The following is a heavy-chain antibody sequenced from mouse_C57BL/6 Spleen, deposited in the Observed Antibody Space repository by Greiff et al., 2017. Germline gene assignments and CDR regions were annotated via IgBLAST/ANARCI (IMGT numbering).Heavy chain of an antibody. Sequence: QVQLKESGAELVKPGASVKISCKASGYAFSSYWMNWVKQRPGKGLEWIGQIYPGDGDTNYNGKFKGKATLTADKSSSTAYMQLSSLTSEDSAVYFCARVTTVVARGYYAMDYWGQGTSVTVSS. J-gene: IGHJ4*01. D-gene: IGHD1-1*01. CDR2: IYPGDGDT. V-gene: IGHV1-80*01. CDR3: ARVTTVVARGYYAMDY. CDR1: GYAFSSYW.